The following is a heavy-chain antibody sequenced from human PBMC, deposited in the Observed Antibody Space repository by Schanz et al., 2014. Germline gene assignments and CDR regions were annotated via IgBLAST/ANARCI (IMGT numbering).Heavy chain of an antibody. V-gene: IGHV1-46*01. CDR1: GYTFTSYS. CDR3: ARGSTMITSAFEF. D-gene: IGHD3-16*01. CDR2: INLSGGST. Sequence: QVQLVQSGAEVKKPGASVKVSCKASGYTFTSYSMHWVRQAPGQGLEWMGIINLSGGSTNNAQKFQGRLTMTRDTSTSTVYMDLNSLKSEDTAVYYCARGSTMITSAFEFGGQGTLVTVSS. J-gene: IGHJ4*02.